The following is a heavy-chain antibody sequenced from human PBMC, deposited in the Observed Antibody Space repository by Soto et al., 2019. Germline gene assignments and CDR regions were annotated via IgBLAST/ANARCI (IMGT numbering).Heavy chain of an antibody. V-gene: IGHV3-23*01. Sequence: EVQLLESGGGLVQPGGSLRLSCTASGFTFSTYGMSWVRQAPGKGLEWVSRLSGDGTTTYYIDSVKGRFTISRDKSRNTLSLQMNSLRTEDTAIYYCAKDISFDTSAYSSWGQGILVAVSS. CDR2: LSGDGTTT. CDR3: AKDISFDTSAYSS. D-gene: IGHD3-22*01. J-gene: IGHJ5*02. CDR1: GFTFSTYG.